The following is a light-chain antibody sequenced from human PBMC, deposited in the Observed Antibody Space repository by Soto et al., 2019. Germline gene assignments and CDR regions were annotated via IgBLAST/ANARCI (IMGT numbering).Light chain of an antibody. CDR3: QQYGSSPRT. Sequence: IMLTPSPGTLSLSPGERATLSCRASHSVSSSYLAWYQQKPGQAPRLLIYGASSRATGIPDRFSGSGSGTDFTLTISRLEPEDFAVYYCQQYGSSPRTFGQGTKV. CDR1: HSVSSSY. V-gene: IGKV3-20*01. CDR2: GAS. J-gene: IGKJ1*01.